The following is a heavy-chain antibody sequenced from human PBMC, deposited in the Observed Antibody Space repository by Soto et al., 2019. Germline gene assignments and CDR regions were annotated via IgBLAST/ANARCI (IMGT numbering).Heavy chain of an antibody. V-gene: IGHV3-48*01. Sequence: EVQLVESGGGLVQPGESLRLSCTASGFTFSSYSMNWVRLAPGKGLEWLSYISSSGSGIYYADSVKDRLTISRDNAKNSLYLQMNRLSAEDTAVYYCARGPYVGNSGIDYWGQGTLVTVSS. CDR1: GFTFSSYS. CDR2: ISSSGSGI. CDR3: ARGPYVGNSGIDY. J-gene: IGHJ4*02. D-gene: IGHD3-16*01.